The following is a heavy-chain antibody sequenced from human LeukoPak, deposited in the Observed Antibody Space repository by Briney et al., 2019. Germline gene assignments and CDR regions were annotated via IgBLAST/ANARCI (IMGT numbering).Heavy chain of an antibody. J-gene: IGHJ5*02. D-gene: IGHD3-10*01. CDR2: INPNTGGT. V-gene: IGHV1-2*02. CDR3: ARDSGSWDYGSGSSNWFDP. Sequence: GASVKVSCKASGYTFIAYYIHWVRQAPGQGLEWMEYINPNTGGTNYAQKFQGRVTMTRDTSISTAYMELSRLRSDDTAVYYCARDSGSWDYGSGSSNWFDPWGQGTLVTVSS. CDR1: GYTFIAYY.